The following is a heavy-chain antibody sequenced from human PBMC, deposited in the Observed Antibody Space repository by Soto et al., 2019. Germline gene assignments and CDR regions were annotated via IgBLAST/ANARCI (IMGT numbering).Heavy chain of an antibody. CDR3: ARLSSYNYYYYGMDV. CDR1: GYSFTSYW. Sequence: GESLKSSCKGSGYSFTSYWIGWVRQMPGKGLEWMGIIYPGDSDSRYSPSFQGQVTISADKSISTAYLQWSSLKASDTAMYYCARLSSYNYYYYGMDVWGQGTTVTVSS. J-gene: IGHJ6*02. CDR2: IYPGDSDS. V-gene: IGHV5-51*01. D-gene: IGHD2-2*01.